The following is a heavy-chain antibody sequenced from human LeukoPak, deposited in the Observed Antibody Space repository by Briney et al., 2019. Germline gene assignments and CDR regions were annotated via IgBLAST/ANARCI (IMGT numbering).Heavy chain of an antibody. CDR2: ISYDGSNK. V-gene: IGHV3-30*18. CDR3: AKGPHLSDY. J-gene: IGHJ4*02. D-gene: IGHD3-16*01. CDR1: GFTFSSYG. Sequence: GGSLRLSCAASGFTFSSYGMHWVRQAPGKGLEWVAVISYDGSNKYYADSVKGRFTISRDNSKNTLYLQMNSLRAEDTAVYYCAKGPHLSDYWGQGTLVTVSS.